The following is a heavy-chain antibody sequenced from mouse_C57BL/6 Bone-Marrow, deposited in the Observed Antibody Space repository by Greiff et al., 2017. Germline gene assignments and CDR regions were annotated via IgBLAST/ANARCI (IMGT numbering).Heavy chain of an antibody. J-gene: IGHJ3*01. CDR3: ARSWGYDGAWFAD. D-gene: IGHD2-2*01. CDR1: GFSLTSYG. CDR2: IWSDGST. Sequence: VQLQQSGPGLVAPSQSLSITCTVSGFSLTSYGVHWVRQPPGKGLEWLVVIWSDGSTTYNSALKSRLSISKDNSKSQVFLKMNSLQTDDTAMYYCARSWGYDGAWFADWGQGTLVTVSA. V-gene: IGHV2-6*03.